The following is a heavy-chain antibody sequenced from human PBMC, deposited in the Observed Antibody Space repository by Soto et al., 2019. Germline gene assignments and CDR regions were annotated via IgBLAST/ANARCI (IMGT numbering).Heavy chain of an antibody. CDR3: ARDPYDFWSGPDY. J-gene: IGHJ4*01. Sequence: AGGSLRLSCAASGFSFSTYNMNWVRQAPGKGLEWVSSISRDSTYRYYADSMRGRFTISRDNAKNSVFLQLDSLRGDDTAVYYCARDPYDFWSGPDYWGHGTLVTVSS. D-gene: IGHD3-3*01. CDR1: GFSFSTYN. CDR2: ISRDSTYR. V-gene: IGHV3-21*06.